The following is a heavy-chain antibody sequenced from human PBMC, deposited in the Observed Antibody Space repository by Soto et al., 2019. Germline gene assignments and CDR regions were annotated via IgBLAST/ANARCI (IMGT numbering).Heavy chain of an antibody. Sequence: QVQLVQSGTEVKKPGASVKVSCKTSGFAFTNFAMSWVRQAPGLGLEWMGWISTYTSNTYYAQKFQGRVTMTADTSTSTVYMELRSMRPDDTATYYCARGGPNDYATGSVWGKGKLVSVSS. D-gene: IGHD4-17*01. CDR1: GFAFTNFA. CDR3: ARGGPNDYATGSV. J-gene: IGHJ4*02. CDR2: ISTYTSNT. V-gene: IGHV1-18*01.